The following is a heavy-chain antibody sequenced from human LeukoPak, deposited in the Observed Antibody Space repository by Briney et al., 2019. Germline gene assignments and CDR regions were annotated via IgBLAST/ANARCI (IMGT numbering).Heavy chain of an antibody. CDR2: INHSGST. CDR3: GRGANPNYSSSWRNWFDP. D-gene: IGHD6-13*01. J-gene: IGHJ5*02. V-gene: IGHV4-34*01. CDR1: GGSFSGYY. Sequence: SETLSLTCAVYGGSFSGYYWSWVRQPPGKGLEWIGEINHSGSTNYNPSLKSRVTISVDTSKNQFSLKLSSVTAADTAVYYCGRGANPNYSSSWRNWFDPRGQGTLVTVSS.